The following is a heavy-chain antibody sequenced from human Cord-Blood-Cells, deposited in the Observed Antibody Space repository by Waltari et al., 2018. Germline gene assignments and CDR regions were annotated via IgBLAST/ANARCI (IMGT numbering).Heavy chain of an antibody. D-gene: IGHD6-19*01. CDR2: INPNSGGT. CDR3: ANLMAHAEYSSGWYRYFDY. CDR1: GYTFTGYY. Sequence: QVQLVQSGAEVKKPGASVKVSCKASGYTFTGYYMHWERQAPGQGLEWMGWINPNSGGTNYAQKFQGRVTMTRDTSISTAYMELSRLRSDDTAVYYCANLMAHAEYSSGWYRYFDYWGQGTLVTVSS. V-gene: IGHV1-2*02. J-gene: IGHJ4*02.